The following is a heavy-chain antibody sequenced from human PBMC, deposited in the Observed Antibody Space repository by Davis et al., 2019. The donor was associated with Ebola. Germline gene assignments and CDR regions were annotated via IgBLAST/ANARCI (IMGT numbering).Heavy chain of an antibody. V-gene: IGHV6-1*01. D-gene: IGHD1-26*01. CDR1: GDSLSSNSVA. J-gene: IGHJ4*02. CDR2: TYYRSKWYD. CDR3: ARDYSGTHQYFDY. Sequence: HPQTPSLTCAISGDSLSSNSVAWNWIRQSPSRGLEWLGRTYYRSKWYDGYAESVKGRITINPDTSKNQFCLQLNSVTPEDTAVYYCARDYSGTHQYFDYWGQGILVTVSS.